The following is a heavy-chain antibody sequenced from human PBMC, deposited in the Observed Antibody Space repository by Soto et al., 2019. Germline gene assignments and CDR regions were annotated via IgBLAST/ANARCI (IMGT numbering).Heavy chain of an antibody. D-gene: IGHD1-26*01. CDR3: ATYPRGRGYYYGMDV. CDR2: IIPIFGTA. Sequence: QVQLVQSGAEVKKPGSSVKVSCKASGGTFSSYAISWVRQAPGHGLEWMGGIIPIFGTATYAQKFQGRGTMTADESTSTAYMELSSLRSEDTAVYYCATYPRGRGYYYGMDVWGQGTTVTVSS. V-gene: IGHV1-69*12. CDR1: GGTFSSYA. J-gene: IGHJ6*02.